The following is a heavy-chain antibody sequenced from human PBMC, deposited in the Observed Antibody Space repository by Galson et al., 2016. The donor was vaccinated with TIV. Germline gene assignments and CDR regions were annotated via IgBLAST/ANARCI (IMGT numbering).Heavy chain of an antibody. D-gene: IGHD3-22*01. CDR3: ARDRYYDARGYYYYYYCMDL. Sequence: SLRLSCAGFGFPFIHYSVNWVRQAPGKGLEWVASVSSSGRFLYYTDSVRGRFTISRDSSKNTLYLQMHSLRAEDTAVYYCARDRYYDARGYYYYYYCMDLWGQGTTVTVSS. V-gene: IGHV3-21*04. J-gene: IGHJ6*02. CDR2: VSSSGRFL. CDR1: GFPFIHYS.